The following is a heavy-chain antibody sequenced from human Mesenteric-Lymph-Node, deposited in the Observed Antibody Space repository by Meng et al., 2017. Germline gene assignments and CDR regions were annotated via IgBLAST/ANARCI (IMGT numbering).Heavy chain of an antibody. J-gene: IGHJ5*02. CDR3: VRGDWFDL. CDR2: INTNTGNP. CDR1: GYTLTTYA. Sequence: QVQLVQAGAEVKKPGAAVKVSCKASGYTLTTYAMNWVRQAPGQGLEWMGWINTNTGNPTYAQGFTGRFVFSLDTSVNMAYLQITSLKAEDTAVYYCVRGDWFDLWGQGTLVTVSS. V-gene: IGHV7-4-1*04.